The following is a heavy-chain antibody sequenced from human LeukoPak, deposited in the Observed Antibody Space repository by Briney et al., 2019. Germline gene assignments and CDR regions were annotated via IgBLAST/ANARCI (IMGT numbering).Heavy chain of an antibody. CDR1: GYSISSGYY. J-gene: IGHJ5*02. V-gene: IGHV4-38-2*02. CDR3: ARDPGIAAVQNWFDP. Sequence: SETLSLTCTVSGYSISSGYYWGWIRQPPGKGLEWIGSIYHSGSTYYNPSLKSRVTISVDTSKNQFSLKLSSVTAADTAVYYCARDPGIAAVQNWFDPWGQGTLVTVSS. D-gene: IGHD6-13*01. CDR2: IYHSGST.